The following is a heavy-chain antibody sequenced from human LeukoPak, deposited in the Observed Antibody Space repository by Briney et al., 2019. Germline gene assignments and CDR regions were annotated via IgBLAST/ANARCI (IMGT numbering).Heavy chain of an antibody. J-gene: IGHJ6*02. CDR1: GYTFTSYD. V-gene: IGHV1-8*01. D-gene: IGHD1-26*01. Sequence: GASVKVSCKASGYTFTSYDINWVRQATGQGLEWMGWMNPNSGNTGYAQKLQGRVTMTRNPSISTAYMELSSLRSEDTAVYYCARFRGSYSSLDVWGQGTTVTVSS. CDR3: ARFRGSYSSLDV. CDR2: MNPNSGNT.